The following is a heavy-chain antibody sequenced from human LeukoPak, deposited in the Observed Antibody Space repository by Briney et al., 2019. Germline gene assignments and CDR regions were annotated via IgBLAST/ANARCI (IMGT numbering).Heavy chain of an antibody. CDR1: GFTFSNNW. Sequence: PGGSLRLSCAASGFTFSNNWMTWVRQAPGKGLEWVANIKQDETEKYYVDSVKGRFTISRDNAKNSVYLQMNSLRVEDTAVYYCARDRIAASGTWYYGMDVWGQGTTVTVSS. J-gene: IGHJ6*02. V-gene: IGHV3-7*03. D-gene: IGHD6-13*01. CDR2: IKQDETEK. CDR3: ARDRIAASGTWYYGMDV.